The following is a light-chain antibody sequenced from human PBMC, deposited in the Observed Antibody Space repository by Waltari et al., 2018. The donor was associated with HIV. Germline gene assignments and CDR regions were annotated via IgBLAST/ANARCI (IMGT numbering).Light chain of an antibody. CDR3: QQSYSNPWT. CDR2: SAS. J-gene: IGKJ1*01. V-gene: IGKV1-39*01. CDR1: QPISSY. Sequence: DVQMTQSPSPLSASVGDTVTITCRAGQPISSYLNWYQQKPGKAPKLLIYSASTLQSGVPSRFSGSGSGTDFTLTISSLQPEDSATYYCQQSYSNPWTFGQGIKVEIK.